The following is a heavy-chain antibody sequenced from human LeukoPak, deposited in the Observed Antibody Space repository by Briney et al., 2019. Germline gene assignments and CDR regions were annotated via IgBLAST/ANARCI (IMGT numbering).Heavy chain of an antibody. CDR1: GGSISSSSYY. Sequence: SETLSLTCTVSGGSISSSSYYWSWIRQPPGKGLEWIGYIYYSGSTNYNPSLKSRVTISVDTSKNQFSLKLSSVTAADTAVYYCARAKWFGELYFDYWGQGTLVTVSS. CDR2: IYYSGST. J-gene: IGHJ4*02. V-gene: IGHV4-61*01. D-gene: IGHD3-10*01. CDR3: ARAKWFGELYFDY.